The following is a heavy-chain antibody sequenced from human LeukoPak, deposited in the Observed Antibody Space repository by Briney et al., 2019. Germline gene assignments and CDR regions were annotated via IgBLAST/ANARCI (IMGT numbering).Heavy chain of an antibody. D-gene: IGHD3-3*01. Sequence: SQTLSLTCTVSGGSISSGDYYWSWIRQPPGKGLEWIGYIYYSGSTYYNPSLKSRVTISVDTSKNQFSLKLSSVTAADTAVYHCAREEENIGGYDFSTYFDYWGQGTLVTVSS. CDR2: IYYSGST. CDR1: GGSISSGDYY. CDR3: AREEENIGGYDFSTYFDY. J-gene: IGHJ4*02. V-gene: IGHV4-30-4*08.